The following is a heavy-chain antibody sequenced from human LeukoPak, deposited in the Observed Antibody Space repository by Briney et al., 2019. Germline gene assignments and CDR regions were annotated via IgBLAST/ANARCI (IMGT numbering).Heavy chain of an antibody. CDR1: GYTVTSYG. V-gene: IGHV1-18*04. CDR3: ARKGSSWYSRYYFDY. J-gene: IGHJ4*02. Sequence: GASVKVSCKASGYTVTSYGISWVRQAPGQGLEWMGWISAYNGNTNYAQKLQGRVTMTTDTSTSTAYMELRSLRSDDTAVYYCARKGSSWYSRYYFDYWGQGTLVTVSS. D-gene: IGHD6-13*01. CDR2: ISAYNGNT.